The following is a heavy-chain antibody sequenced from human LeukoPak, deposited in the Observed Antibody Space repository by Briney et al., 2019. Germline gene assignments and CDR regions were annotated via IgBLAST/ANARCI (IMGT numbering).Heavy chain of an antibody. CDR2: IYYSGST. Sequence: SETLSLTCAVYGGSFSGYYWSWIRQPPGKGLEWIGYIYYSGSTNYNPSLKSRVTISVDTSKNQFSLKLSSVTATDTAVYYCAGESGGRMDYWGQGTLVTVSS. CDR3: AGESGGRMDY. CDR1: GGSFSGYY. D-gene: IGHD2-15*01. V-gene: IGHV4-59*01. J-gene: IGHJ4*02.